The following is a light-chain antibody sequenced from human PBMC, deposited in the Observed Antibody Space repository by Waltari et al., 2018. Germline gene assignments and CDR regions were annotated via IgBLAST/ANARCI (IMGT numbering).Light chain of an antibody. CDR2: GPS. CDR1: QSVSSSY. V-gene: IGKV3-20*01. J-gene: IGKJ2*01. CDR3: QQYGSTPRYT. Sequence: EIVLTQSPGPLSLSPGERATLSCRPSQSVSSSYLAWYQQKPGQAPRLLLYGPSSRATSILARFSGSGSWTDFTLPISRLEPEDFAVYYCQQYGSTPRYTFGQGTKLEI.